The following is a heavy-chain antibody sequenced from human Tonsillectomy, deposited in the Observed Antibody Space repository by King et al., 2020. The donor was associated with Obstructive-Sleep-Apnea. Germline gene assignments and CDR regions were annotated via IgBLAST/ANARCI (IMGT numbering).Heavy chain of an antibody. CDR3: ARARWYYDSPEPFWD. CDR2: INTDGSST. D-gene: IGHD3-16*01. J-gene: IGHJ4*02. Sequence: VQLVESGGGLVQPGGSLRLSCASSGFTFSSYWMHWVRQAPGKGLVWVSRINTDGSSTTCADSVKGRFTISRDNAKNTLYLQMSSLRTEDTAVYYCARARWYYDSPEPFWDWGQGTLVTVSS. V-gene: IGHV3-74*02. CDR1: GFTFSSYW.